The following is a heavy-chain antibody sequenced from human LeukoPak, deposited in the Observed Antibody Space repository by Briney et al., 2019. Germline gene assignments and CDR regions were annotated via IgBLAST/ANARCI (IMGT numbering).Heavy chain of an antibody. CDR3: AKEHLATMVRGVLDY. D-gene: IGHD3-10*01. V-gene: IGHV3-30*18. CDR1: GFTFSSYG. CDR2: ISYDGSNK. Sequence: PGGSLRLSCAASGFTFSSYGMHWVRQAPGKGLEWVAVISYDGSNKYYADSVKGRFTISRDNSKNTLYLQMNSLRAEDTAVYYCAKEHLATMVRGVLDYWGQGTLVTVSS. J-gene: IGHJ4*02.